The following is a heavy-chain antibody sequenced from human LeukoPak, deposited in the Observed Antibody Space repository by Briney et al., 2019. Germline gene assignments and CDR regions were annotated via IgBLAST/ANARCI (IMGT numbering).Heavy chain of an antibody. CDR2: MSHDGSNK. V-gene: IGHV3-30*03. CDR3: ARGRVRGWPADY. D-gene: IGHD6-19*01. J-gene: IGHJ4*02. Sequence: PGGSLRLSCAASGFTFSSYAMHWVRQAPGKGLEWVAVMSHDGSNKYYGDSVKGRFTISRDNSKNTLYLQMNSLRAEDTAVYYCARGRVRGWPADYWGQGTLVTVSS. CDR1: GFTFSSYA.